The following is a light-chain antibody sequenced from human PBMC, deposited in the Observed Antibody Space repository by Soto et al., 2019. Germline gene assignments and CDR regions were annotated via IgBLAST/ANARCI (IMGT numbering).Light chain of an antibody. CDR3: SSYTTSNTRQIV. CDR2: DVS. V-gene: IGLV2-14*03. J-gene: IGLJ1*01. Sequence: QSALAQPASVSGSPGQSITISCTGTSSDAGGYNYVSWYQHHPGKAPKLMIFDVSNRPSGVSNRFSGSKTGNTASLTISRLQPEDEADYYCSSYTTSNTRQIVFGTGTKVTVL. CDR1: SSDAGGYNY.